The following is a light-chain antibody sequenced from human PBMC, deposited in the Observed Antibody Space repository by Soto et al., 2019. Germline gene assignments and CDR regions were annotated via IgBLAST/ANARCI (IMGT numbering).Light chain of an antibody. CDR1: QSVTNNF. CDR2: GAS. V-gene: IGKV3-20*01. Sequence: IVLTQSPGTLSLSPGERATLSCGASQSVTNNFLAWYQQKPGQAPRLLIYGASSRATGVQDRFSGSGSGTDFTLTISRLEPGDFAVYYCQQYGTPLSTFGPGTKVDIK. J-gene: IGKJ3*01. CDR3: QQYGTPLST.